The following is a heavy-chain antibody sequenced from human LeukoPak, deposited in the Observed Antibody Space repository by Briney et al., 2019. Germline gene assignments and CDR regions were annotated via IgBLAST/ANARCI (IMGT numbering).Heavy chain of an antibody. CDR1: GYTFTSYG. V-gene: IGHV1-18*01. CDR2: ISAYNGNT. J-gene: IGHJ4*02. D-gene: IGHD3-10*01. Sequence: ASVKVSCKASGYTFTSYGISWVRQAPGQGLEWMGWISAYNGNTNYAQKLQGRVTMTRDTSTSTVYMELSSLRSEDTAVYYCARERTLMVRGIYDYWGQGTLVTVSS. CDR3: ARERTLMVRGIYDY.